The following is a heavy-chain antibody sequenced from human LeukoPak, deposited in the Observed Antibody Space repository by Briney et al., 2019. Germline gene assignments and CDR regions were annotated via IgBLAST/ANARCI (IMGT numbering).Heavy chain of an antibody. CDR2: IYYSGST. D-gene: IGHD3-22*01. CDR1: GGSISTYY. Sequence: PSETLSLTCTVSGGSISTYYWSWIRQPAGKGLEWIGYIYYSGSTNYNPSLKSRVTISVDTSKNQFSLKLSSVTAADTAVYYCARPAKNYYESSGYYVDGAFDIWGQGTMVTVSS. V-gene: IGHV4-59*01. CDR3: ARPAKNYYESSGYYVDGAFDI. J-gene: IGHJ3*02.